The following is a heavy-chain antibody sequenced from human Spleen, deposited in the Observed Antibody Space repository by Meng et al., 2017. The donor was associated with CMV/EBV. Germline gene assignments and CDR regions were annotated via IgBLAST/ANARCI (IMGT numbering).Heavy chain of an antibody. CDR1: GYTFTSYY. V-gene: IGHV1-2*02. CDR3: ARVYSGYQSSRRYYYYYGMDV. J-gene: IGHJ6*02. D-gene: IGHD5-12*01. CDR2: INPNTGDT. Sequence: ASVKVSCKTSGYTFTSYYIHWVRQAPGQGLEWMGWINPNTGDTNYAPIFQGRVTMTRDTSIATAYTELSNLRSDDSAVYYCARVYSGYQSSRRYYYYYGMDVWGQGTTVTVSS.